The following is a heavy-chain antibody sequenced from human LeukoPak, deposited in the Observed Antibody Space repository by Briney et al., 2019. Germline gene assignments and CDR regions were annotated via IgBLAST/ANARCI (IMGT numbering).Heavy chain of an antibody. V-gene: IGHV1-69*04. CDR2: IIPILGIA. D-gene: IGHD6-13*01. CDR3: ARSVAAAGWWFDP. J-gene: IGHJ5*02. CDR1: GGTFSSYA. Sequence: SVKVSCKASGGTFSSYAITWVRQAPGQGLEWMGRIIPILGIANYAQKFQGRVTITADKSTSTAYMELSSLRSEDTAAYYCARSVAAAGWWFDPWGQGTLVTVSS.